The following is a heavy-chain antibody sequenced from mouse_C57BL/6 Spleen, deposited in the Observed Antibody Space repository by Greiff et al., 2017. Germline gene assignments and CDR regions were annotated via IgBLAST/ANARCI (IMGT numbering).Heavy chain of an antibody. CDR3: ARSLLLRYPDFDY. V-gene: IGHV14-2*01. D-gene: IGHD1-1*01. CDR2: IDPEDGET. CDR1: GFNIKDYY. Sequence: VQLKQSGAELVKPGASVKLSCTASGFNIKDYYMHWVKQRTEQGLAWIGRIDPEDGETKYAPKFQGKATITADTSSNTVYLQLSSLTSEDTAVYYCARSLLLRYPDFDYWGQGTTLTVSS. J-gene: IGHJ2*01.